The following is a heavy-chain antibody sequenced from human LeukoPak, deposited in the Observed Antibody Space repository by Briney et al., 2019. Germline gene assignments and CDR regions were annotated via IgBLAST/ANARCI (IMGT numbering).Heavy chain of an antibody. Sequence: GGSLRLFCAASGFTLSSYWMSWVRQAPGKGLEWVANIKYDGSAKYYVDSVKGRFTISRDNAKNSLYLQMNSLRAEDTAVYYCARVVPGATNFDYWGQGTLVTVSS. CDR1: GFTLSSYW. CDR3: ARVVPGATNFDY. CDR2: IKYDGSAK. D-gene: IGHD1-26*01. V-gene: IGHV3-7*01. J-gene: IGHJ4*02.